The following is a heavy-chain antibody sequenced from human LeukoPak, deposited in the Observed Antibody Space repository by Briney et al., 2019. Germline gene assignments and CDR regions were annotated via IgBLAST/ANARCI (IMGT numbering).Heavy chain of an antibody. CDR2: ISAYNGNT. CDR1: GYTFTSYG. J-gene: IGHJ5*02. CDR3: ARDTHEAEEVGSGVNWFDP. D-gene: IGHD3-10*01. Sequence: GASVKVSCKASGYTFTSYGISWVRQAPGQGLEWMGWISAYNGNTNYAQKLQGRVTMTTDTSTSTAYMELRSLRSDDTAVYYCARDTHEAEEVGSGVNWFDPWGQGTLVTVSS. V-gene: IGHV1-18*01.